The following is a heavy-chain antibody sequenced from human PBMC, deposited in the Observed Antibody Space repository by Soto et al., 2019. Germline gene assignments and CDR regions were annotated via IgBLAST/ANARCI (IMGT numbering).Heavy chain of an antibody. Sequence: GGSLRLSCAASGFTVSSNYMSWVRQAPGKGLEWVSVIYSGGSTYYADSVKGRFTISRDNSKNTLYLQMNSLRAEDTAVYYCARGGGFWSGYSPVGFDPWGQGTLVTVSS. CDR2: IYSGGST. CDR1: GFTVSSNY. D-gene: IGHD3-3*01. CDR3: ARGGGFWSGYSPVGFDP. J-gene: IGHJ5*02. V-gene: IGHV3-66*01.